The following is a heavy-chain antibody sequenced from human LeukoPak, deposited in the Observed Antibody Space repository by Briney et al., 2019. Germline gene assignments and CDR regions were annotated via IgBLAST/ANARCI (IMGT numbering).Heavy chain of an antibody. CDR3: ARARPINPPPGRAQWLFRRGYFDY. Sequence: SETLSLTCSVSGGSISSYYWTWIRQPPGKGLEWIGYIHYSGSTNYNPSLKSRVTISVDMSKKQFSLKLSSVTAADTAVYYCARARPINPPPGRAQWLFRRGYFDYWGQGTLVTVSS. V-gene: IGHV4-59*12. CDR1: GGSISSYY. J-gene: IGHJ4*02. D-gene: IGHD6-19*01. CDR2: IHYSGST.